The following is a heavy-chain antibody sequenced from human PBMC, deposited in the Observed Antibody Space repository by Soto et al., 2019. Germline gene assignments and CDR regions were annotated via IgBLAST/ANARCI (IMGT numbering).Heavy chain of an antibody. Sequence: GGALRLSCAASGFTFSSYSMSWVRQAPGKGLEWVSAISGSGGSTYYADSVKGRFTISRDNSKNTLYLQMNSLRAEDTAVYYCAKSQRIRGADYWGQGTLVTVSS. V-gene: IGHV3-23*01. CDR3: AKSQRIRGADY. J-gene: IGHJ4*02. CDR1: GFTFSSYS. D-gene: IGHD5-18*01. CDR2: ISGSGGST.